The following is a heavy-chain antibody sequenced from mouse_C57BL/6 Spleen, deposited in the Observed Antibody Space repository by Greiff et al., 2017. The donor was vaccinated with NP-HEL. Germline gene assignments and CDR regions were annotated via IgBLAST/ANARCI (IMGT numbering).Heavy chain of an antibody. V-gene: IGHV1-4*01. D-gene: IGHD1-1*01. CDR1: GYTFTSYT. Sequence: QVQLQQSGAELARPGASVKMSCKASGYTFTSYTMHWVKQRPGQGLEWIGYINPSSGYTKYNQKFKDKATLTADKSSSTAYMQLSSLTSEDSAVYYCARLYYGSSCWYVDVWGTGTTVTVSS. CDR3: ARLYYGSSCWYVDV. CDR2: INPSSGYT. J-gene: IGHJ1*03.